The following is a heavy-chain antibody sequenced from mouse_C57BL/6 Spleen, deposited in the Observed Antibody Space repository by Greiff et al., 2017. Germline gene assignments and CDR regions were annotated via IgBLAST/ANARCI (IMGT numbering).Heavy chain of an antibody. V-gene: IGHV1-62-2*01. CDR1: GYTFTEYS. Sequence: QVQLQESGAELVKPGASVKLSCKASGYTFTEYSIHWVKQRAGQGLEWIGWFYPGSGSTKYNEKFKDKATLTADKSSSTAYMELSRLTSEDSAVYFCARHEERGAWFAYWGQGTLVTVSA. CDR2: FYPGSGST. CDR3: ARHEERGAWFAY. J-gene: IGHJ3*01.